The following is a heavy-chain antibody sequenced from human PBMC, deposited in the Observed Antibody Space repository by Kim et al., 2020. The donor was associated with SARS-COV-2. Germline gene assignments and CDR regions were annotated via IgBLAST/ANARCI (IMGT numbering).Heavy chain of an antibody. D-gene: IGHD6-19*01. CDR3: ARSASSGWFYAPEPFDY. V-gene: IGHV1-46*01. J-gene: IGHJ4*02. Sequence: FQGRVTMTRDTSTSTVYMELSSLRSEDTAVYYCARSASSGWFYAPEPFDYWGQGTLVTVSS.